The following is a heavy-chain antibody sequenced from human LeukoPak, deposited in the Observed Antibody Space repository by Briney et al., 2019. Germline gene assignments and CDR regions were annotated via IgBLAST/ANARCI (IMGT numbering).Heavy chain of an antibody. J-gene: IGHJ5*02. CDR3: ARQNYDFWSGYSQNNWFDP. CDR1: GGSISSSSYY. CDR2: IYYSGST. V-gene: IGHV4-39*01. D-gene: IGHD3-3*01. Sequence: PSETLSLTCTVSGGSISSSSYYWGWIRQPPGKGLEWIGSIYYSGSTYYNPSLKSRVTISVNTSKNQFSLKLSSVTAADTAVYYCARQNYDFWSGYSQNNWFDPWGQGTLVTVSS.